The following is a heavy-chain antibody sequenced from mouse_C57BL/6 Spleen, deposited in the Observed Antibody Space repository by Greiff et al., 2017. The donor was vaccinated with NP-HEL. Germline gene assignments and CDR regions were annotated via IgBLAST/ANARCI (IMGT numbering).Heavy chain of an antibody. CDR1: GFTFSSYG. J-gene: IGHJ4*01. D-gene: IGHD2-1*01. V-gene: IGHV5-6*02. CDR2: ISSGGSYT. Sequence: DVKLQESGGDLVKPGGSLKLSCAASGFTFSSYGMSWVRQTPDKRLEWVATISSGGSYTYYPDSVKGRFTISRDNAKNTLYLQMSSLKSEDTAMYYCASYYGNGKNAMDYWGQGTSVTVSS. CDR3: ASYYGNGKNAMDY.